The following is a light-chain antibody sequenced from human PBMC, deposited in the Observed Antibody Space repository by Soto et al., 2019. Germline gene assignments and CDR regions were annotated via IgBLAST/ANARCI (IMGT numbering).Light chain of an antibody. CDR2: EVS. V-gene: IGLV2-14*01. J-gene: IGLJ1*01. Sequence: QSALTQPASVSGSPGQSITISCTGTSNDVGFYNYVSWYQQYPGKAPKLMIFEVSNRPSGVSNRFSGSKSGNTASLTISGLQADDEADYYCSSYTSSSTRVFGTGTKVTVL. CDR1: SNDVGFYNY. CDR3: SSYTSSSTRV.